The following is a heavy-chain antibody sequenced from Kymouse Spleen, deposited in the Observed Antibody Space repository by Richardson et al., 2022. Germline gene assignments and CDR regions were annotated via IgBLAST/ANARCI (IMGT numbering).Heavy chain of an antibody. CDR3: ARRVTTGDYYGMDV. CDR2: IWYDGSNK. CDR1: GFTFSSYG. J-gene: IGHJ6*02. Sequence: QVQLVESGGGVVQPGRSLRLSCAASGFTFSSYGMHWVRQAPGKGLEWVAVIWYDGSNKYYADSVKGRFTISRDNSKNTLYLQMNSLRAEDTAVYYCARRVTTGDYYGMDVWGQGTTVTVSS. D-gene: IGHD4-17*01. V-gene: IGHV3-33*01.